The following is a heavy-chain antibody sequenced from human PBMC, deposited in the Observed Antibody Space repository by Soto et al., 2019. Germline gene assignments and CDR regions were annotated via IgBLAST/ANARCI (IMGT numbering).Heavy chain of an antibody. CDR1: GYTFTSYG. V-gene: IGHV1-18*01. Sequence: ASVKVSCKASGYTFTSYGISWVRQAPGQGLEWMGWISAYNGNTNYAQKLQGRVTMTTDTSTSTAYMELRSLRSDDTAVYYCARDRPTMVRGALYHWIDPWGQGTRVTVSS. D-gene: IGHD3-10*01. J-gene: IGHJ5*02. CDR3: ARDRPTMVRGALYHWIDP. CDR2: ISAYNGNT.